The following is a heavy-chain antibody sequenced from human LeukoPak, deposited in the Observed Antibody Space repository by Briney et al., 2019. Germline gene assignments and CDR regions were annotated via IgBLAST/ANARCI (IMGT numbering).Heavy chain of an antibody. D-gene: IGHD3-10*01. Sequence: SETLSLTCTVSGGSISSSSYYWGWIRQPPGKGLEWIGSIYYSGSTYYNPSLKSRVTISVDTSKNQFSLKLSSVTAADTAVYYCARERVRGAFDYWGQGTLVTVSS. CDR3: ARERVRGAFDY. J-gene: IGHJ4*02. CDR1: GGSISSSSYY. CDR2: IYYSGST. V-gene: IGHV4-39*07.